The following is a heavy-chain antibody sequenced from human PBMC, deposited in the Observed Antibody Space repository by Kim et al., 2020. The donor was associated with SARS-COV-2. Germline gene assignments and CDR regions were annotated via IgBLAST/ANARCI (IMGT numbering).Heavy chain of an antibody. Sequence: GGSLRLSCAASGFTFSNAWMSWVRQAPGKGLEWVGRIKSKTDGGTTDYAAPVKGRFTISRDDSKNTLYLQMNSLKTEDTAVYYCTTRIWFGEGFDIWGQGTMVTVSS. CDR3: TTRIWFGEGFDI. D-gene: IGHD3-10*01. V-gene: IGHV3-15*01. J-gene: IGHJ3*02. CDR1: GFTFSNAW. CDR2: IKSKTDGGTT.